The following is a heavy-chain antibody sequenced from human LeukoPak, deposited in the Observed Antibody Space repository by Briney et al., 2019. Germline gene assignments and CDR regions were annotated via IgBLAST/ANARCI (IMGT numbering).Heavy chain of an antibody. CDR2: ISNTGGSTI. D-gene: IGHD2-21*02. V-gene: IGHV3-48*03. CDR1: GFTFSSYE. CDR3: AGKNIVVVTASLHYRLDP. Sequence: GGSLRLSCAASGFTFSSYEMNWVRQAPGKGLEWVSHISNTGGSTIYYADSVKGRFTISRDNAKNSLYLQMNSLKAEDTAAYYCAGKNIVVVTASLHYRLDPWGQGTLVTVSS. J-gene: IGHJ5*02.